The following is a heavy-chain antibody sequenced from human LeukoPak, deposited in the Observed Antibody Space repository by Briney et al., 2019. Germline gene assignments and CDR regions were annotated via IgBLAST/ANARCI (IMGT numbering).Heavy chain of an antibody. CDR3: ASGRQLGY. D-gene: IGHD3-16*01. CDR1: GGSISSYY. CDR2: IYYSGTT. V-gene: IGHV4-59*01. Sequence: PSETLSLTCTISGGSISSYYWSWIRQPPGKGLEWIGYIYYSGTTNYNPSLKSRVTMSVDTSKNQFSLKLSSVTAADTALYYCASGRQLGYWGQGTLVTVSS. J-gene: IGHJ4*02.